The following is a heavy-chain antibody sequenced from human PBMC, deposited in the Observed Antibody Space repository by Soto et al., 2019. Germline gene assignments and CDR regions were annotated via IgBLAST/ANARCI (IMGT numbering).Heavy chain of an antibody. CDR2: ISYDGSNK. J-gene: IGHJ4*02. Sequence: QVQLVESGGGVVQPGRSLRLSCAASGFTFSSYAMHWVRQAPGKGLEWVAVISYDGSNKYYADSVKGRFTISRDNSKNTLYLQMNSLRAEDTAVYYCARAEVRGALGMHFDYWGQGTLVTVSS. CDR3: ARAEVRGALGMHFDY. CDR1: GFTFSSYA. V-gene: IGHV3-30-3*01. D-gene: IGHD3-10*01.